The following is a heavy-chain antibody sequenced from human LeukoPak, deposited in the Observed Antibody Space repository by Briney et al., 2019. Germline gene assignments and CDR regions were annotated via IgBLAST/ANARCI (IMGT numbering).Heavy chain of an antibody. J-gene: IGHJ4*02. CDR3: ARAWGYYYGSGSFYY. CDR2: ISYDGSNK. D-gene: IGHD3-10*01. Sequence: GGSLRLSCAASGFTFSSYAMHWARQAPGKGLEWVAVISYDGSNKYYADSVKGRFTISRDNSKNTLYLQMNSLRAEDTAVYYCARAWGYYYGSGSFYYWGQGTLVTVSS. V-gene: IGHV3-30-3*01. CDR1: GFTFSSYA.